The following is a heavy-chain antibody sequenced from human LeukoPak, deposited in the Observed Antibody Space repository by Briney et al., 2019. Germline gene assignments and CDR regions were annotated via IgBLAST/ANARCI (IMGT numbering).Heavy chain of an antibody. CDR1: GFTFSSYG. CDR2: VTWDEGYK. V-gene: IGHV3-30*02. J-gene: IGHJ4*02. D-gene: IGHD6-19*01. Sequence: PGGSLRLSCAASGFTFSSYGMHWVRQAPGKGLEWVATVTWDEGYKSFADSVQGRFTISRDNPKRTLYLQMSSLRPEDTAVYYCAKEIAEVAGPLDYFDYWGQGTLVTVSS. CDR3: AKEIAEVAGPLDYFDY.